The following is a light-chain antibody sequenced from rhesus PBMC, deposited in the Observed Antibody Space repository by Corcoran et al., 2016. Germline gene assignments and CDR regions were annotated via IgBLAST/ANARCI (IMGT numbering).Light chain of an antibody. CDR1: QSVTSY. CDR2: GAS. J-gene: IGKJ4*01. CDR3: QETSNLFT. Sequence: EIVMTQSPATLSLSPGERATLSCRASQSVTSYLAWYQQKPRQAPRLLIFGASTRAPGIPDRFSGSGSGTDFTLTINSLEPEDFAVYYCQETSNLFTFGGGTKVELK. V-gene: IGKV3-31*02.